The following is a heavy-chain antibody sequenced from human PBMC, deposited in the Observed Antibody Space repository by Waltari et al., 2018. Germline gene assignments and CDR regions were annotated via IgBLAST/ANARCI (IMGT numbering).Heavy chain of an antibody. CDR3: ARGGAARPIDY. Sequence: ESGPGLVKPSETLSLTCTVSGGSISSSSYYWGWIRQPPGKGLEWIGSIYYSGSTYYNPSLKSRVTISVDTSKNQFSLKLSSVTAADTAVYYCARGGAARPIDYWGQGTLVTVSS. D-gene: IGHD6-6*01. CDR1: GGSISSSSYY. J-gene: IGHJ4*02. CDR2: IYYSGST. V-gene: IGHV4-39*01.